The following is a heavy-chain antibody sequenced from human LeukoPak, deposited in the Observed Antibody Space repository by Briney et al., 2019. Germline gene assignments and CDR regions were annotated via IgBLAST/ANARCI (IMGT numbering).Heavy chain of an antibody. V-gene: IGHV4-59*01. CDR2: IHYSGSI. CDR3: ARLGSYAFDI. Sequence: SETLSLTCTVSGGSIGSYYWSWIRQPPGRGLEWIGYIHYSGSINSNPSLKSRVTISVDTSKNQFSLRLSSVTAADTAVYYCARLGSYAFDICGQGTMVTVSS. J-gene: IGHJ3*02. CDR1: GGSIGSYY.